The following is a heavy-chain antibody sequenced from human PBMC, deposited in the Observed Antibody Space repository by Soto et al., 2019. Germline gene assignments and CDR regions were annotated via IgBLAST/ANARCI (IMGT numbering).Heavy chain of an antibody. V-gene: IGHV1-69*02. CDR3: ARSLVSSIKTYYYGMDV. D-gene: IGHD2-2*01. Sequence: QVQLVQSGAEVKKPGSSVKVSCKASGGTFSSYTISWVRQAPGQGLEWMGRIIPILGITNYAQKFQGRVTITADKATSTAYMELSSLRSEDTAVYYCARSLVSSIKTYYYGMDVWGQGTTVTVSS. CDR2: IIPILGIT. CDR1: GGTFSSYT. J-gene: IGHJ6*02.